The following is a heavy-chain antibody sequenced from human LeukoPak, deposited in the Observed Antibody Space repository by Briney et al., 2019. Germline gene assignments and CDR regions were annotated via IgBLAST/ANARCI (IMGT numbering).Heavy chain of an antibody. CDR3: ARQLYVSGSYYAPLDV. V-gene: IGHV4-39*01. J-gene: IGHJ6*04. Sequence: SETLSLTCSVSWVSISRSSYFWGWIRQPPGKGLEWIASVHYSGSTYYNPSLKSRLTITVDTSKNQFSLKLSSVTAADTAVYFCARQLYVSGSYYAPLDVWGKGTTVNISS. D-gene: IGHD3-10*01. CDR1: WVSISRSSYF. CDR2: VHYSGST.